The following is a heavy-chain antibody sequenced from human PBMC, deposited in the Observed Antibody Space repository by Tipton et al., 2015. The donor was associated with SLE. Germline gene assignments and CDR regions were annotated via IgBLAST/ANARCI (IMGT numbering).Heavy chain of an antibody. J-gene: IGHJ4*02. D-gene: IGHD3-16*01. Sequence: TLSHTCTVSGYSISSGYYWAWIRQPPGKGLEWIASIYHSGSTFYNLSLKSRVTISADTSKNQLSLRLTSVTAADTAVYYCARDPQGDERAPAAWWGQGTLVIVSS. CDR3: ARDPQGDERAPAAW. CDR2: IYHSGST. CDR1: GYSISSGYY. V-gene: IGHV4-38-2*02.